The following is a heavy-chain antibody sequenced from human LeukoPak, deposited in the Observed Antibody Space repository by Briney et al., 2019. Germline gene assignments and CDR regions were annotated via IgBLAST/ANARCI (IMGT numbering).Heavy chain of an antibody. Sequence: SQTLSLTCTVSGGSISSGGYYWNWIRQHPGKGLEWIGFIYYSGSTYYNPSLKSRVTISVDTTKNQFSLKLSSVTAADTAVYYCARAHITEGVVDGFDIWGQGTMVTVSS. D-gene: IGHD3-10*01. CDR2: IYYSGST. CDR1: GGSISSGGYY. V-gene: IGHV4-31*03. CDR3: ARAHITEGVVDGFDI. J-gene: IGHJ3*02.